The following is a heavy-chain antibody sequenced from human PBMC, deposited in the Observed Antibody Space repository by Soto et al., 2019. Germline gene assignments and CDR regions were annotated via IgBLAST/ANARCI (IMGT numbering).Heavy chain of an antibody. J-gene: IGHJ4*02. CDR1: GFTFSSYS. CDR3: ARDRVYDSSGYSDY. D-gene: IGHD3-22*01. V-gene: IGHV3-48*02. CDR2: ISSSSSTI. Sequence: GGSLRLSCAASGFTFSSYSMNWVRQAPGKGLEWVSYISSSSSTIYYADSVKGRFTISRDNAKNSLYLQMNSLRDEDTAVYYCARDRVYDSSGYSDYWGQGTLVTVSS.